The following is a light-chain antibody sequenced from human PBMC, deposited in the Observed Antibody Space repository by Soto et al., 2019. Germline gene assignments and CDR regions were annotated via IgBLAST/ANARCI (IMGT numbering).Light chain of an antibody. CDR1: QSISSW. CDR2: KAS. V-gene: IGKV1-5*03. CDR3: QQYNRFSWT. J-gene: IGKJ1*01. Sequence: DIQMTQSPSTLSASVGDRVTITCRASQSISSWLAWYQQKPGKAPKLLIYKASSLEVGVPSRFSGSGSGTEFTLTISSLQPDDFATYYCQQYNRFSWTFGQGTKV.